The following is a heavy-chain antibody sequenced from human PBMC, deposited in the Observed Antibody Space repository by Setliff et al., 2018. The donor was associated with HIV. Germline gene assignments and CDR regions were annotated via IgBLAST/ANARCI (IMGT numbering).Heavy chain of an antibody. CDR2: ISSNGGST. J-gene: IGHJ4*02. CDR1: GFTFSSYF. V-gene: IGHV3-64*02. D-gene: IGHD2-2*01. Sequence: GGSLRLSCAAPGFTFSSYFMHWVRQAPGKGLEYVSAISSNGGSTYYADSVKGRFTISRDNSKNTLYLQMGSLRAEDMAVYYCARRGYCSSTTCYYDYWGQGTLVTV. CDR3: ARRGYCSSTTCYYDY.